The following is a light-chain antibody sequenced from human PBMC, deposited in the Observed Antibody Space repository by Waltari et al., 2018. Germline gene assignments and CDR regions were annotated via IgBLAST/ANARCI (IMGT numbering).Light chain of an antibody. J-gene: IGKJ1*01. CDR3: HQYDRSPWT. CDR1: QSIGNTY. CDR2: AAS. V-gene: IGKV3-20*01. Sequence: ENVLTQSPGTLSLSPGERATLSCRASQSIGNTYLAWYQQKPGQAPRLHIYAASIRATGIPDRFSGSGSGTDFTLTISRLEPEDFAVFYCHQYDRSPWTFGQGTKVEF.